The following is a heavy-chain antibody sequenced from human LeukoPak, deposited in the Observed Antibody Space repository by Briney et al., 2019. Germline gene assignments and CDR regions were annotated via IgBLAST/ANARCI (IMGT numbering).Heavy chain of an antibody. CDR3: ARPKGGSTYYFDY. CDR2: INAGNGNT. Sequence: GASVKVSCKASGYTFTSYAMHWVRQAPGQRLEWMGWINAGNGNTKYSQKFQGRVTITRDTSASTAYMELSSLRSEDTAVYYCARPKGGSTYYFDYWGQGTLVTVSS. J-gene: IGHJ4*02. CDR1: GYTFTSYA. V-gene: IGHV1-3*01. D-gene: IGHD3-16*01.